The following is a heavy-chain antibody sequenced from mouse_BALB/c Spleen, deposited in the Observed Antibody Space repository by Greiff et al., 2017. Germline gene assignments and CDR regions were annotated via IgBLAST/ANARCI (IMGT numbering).Heavy chain of an antibody. Sequence: QVQLQQSGPELVRPGVSVKISCKGSSYTFTDYAMHWVKQSHAKSLEWIGVISTYYGNTNYNQKFKGKATMTVDKSSSTAYMELARLTSEDSAVYYCARSGGGNYVDAMDYWGQGTSVTVSS. J-gene: IGHJ4*01. V-gene: IGHV1-67*01. D-gene: IGHD2-1*01. CDR1: SYTFTDYA. CDR2: ISTYYGNT. CDR3: ARSGGGNYVDAMDY.